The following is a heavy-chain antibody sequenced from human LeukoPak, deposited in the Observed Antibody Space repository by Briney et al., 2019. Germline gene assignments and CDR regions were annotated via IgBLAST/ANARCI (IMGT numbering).Heavy chain of an antibody. J-gene: IGHJ4*02. CDR3: ARLHVKFYCSGGSCYPGH. CDR1: EFTFSSYE. V-gene: IGHV3-48*03. CDR2: ISSSGSTI. D-gene: IGHD2-15*01. Sequence: GGSLRLSCAASEFTFSSYEMNWVRQAPGKGLEWVSYISSSGSTILYADSVKGRFSISRDNAKNSLFLQMNSLRAEDTAVYYCARLHVKFYCSGGSCYPGHWGQGTLVTVSS.